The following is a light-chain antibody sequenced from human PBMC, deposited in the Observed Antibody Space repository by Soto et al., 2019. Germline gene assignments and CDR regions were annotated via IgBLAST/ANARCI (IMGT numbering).Light chain of an antibody. Sequence: ILLTQSPGTLSLSPAERAALSCRASQSVSNNYLAWYQQKPGQAPRLLIYGASNRATGIPDRFSGSGSGTDFTLTISRLEPEDFAVYYSQQYGSSGTFGQGTKVDI. CDR3: QQYGSSGT. J-gene: IGKJ1*01. CDR2: GAS. CDR1: QSVSNNY. V-gene: IGKV3-20*01.